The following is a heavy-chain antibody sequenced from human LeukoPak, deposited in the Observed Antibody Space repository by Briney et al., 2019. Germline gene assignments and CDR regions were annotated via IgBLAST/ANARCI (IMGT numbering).Heavy chain of an antibody. CDR1: GFTFSDSW. CDR3: ARDRGWFTFYY. J-gene: IGHJ4*02. D-gene: IGHD6-19*01. CDR2: IKEDGTDK. V-gene: IGHV3-7*01. Sequence: GGSLRLSCEASGFTFSDSWMTWVRQAPGKGLEWVAHIKEDGTDKNYVDSVKGRFTISRDNAKKSLFLQMNSLRAEDTALYYCARDRGWFTFYYWGQGTLVTVSS.